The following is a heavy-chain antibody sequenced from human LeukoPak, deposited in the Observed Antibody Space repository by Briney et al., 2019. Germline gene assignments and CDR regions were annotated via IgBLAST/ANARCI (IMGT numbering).Heavy chain of an antibody. J-gene: IGHJ6*03. Sequence: SETLSLTCTVSGGSISSYYWSWIRQPPGKGLEWIGYIYYSGSINCNPSLKSRVTISVDTSKSQFSLKLRSVTAADTAVYYCARDSPIRSMDVWGKGTTVTISS. CDR3: ARDSPIRSMDV. CDR1: GGSISSYY. V-gene: IGHV4-59*01. CDR2: IYYSGSI. D-gene: IGHD3-16*01.